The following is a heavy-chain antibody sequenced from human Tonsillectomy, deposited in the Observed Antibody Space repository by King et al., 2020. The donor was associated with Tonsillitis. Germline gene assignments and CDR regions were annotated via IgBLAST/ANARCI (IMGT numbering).Heavy chain of an antibody. Sequence: QLVQSGGGLVQPGGSLRLSCAASGFTFSSYAMSWVRQAPGKGLEWVSAISGSGGSTYYADSVKGRFTISRDNSKNTLYLQMNSLRAEDTAVYYCATFAAAGTQYYYGMDVWGQGTTVTVSS. V-gene: IGHV3-23*04. CDR2: ISGSGGST. CDR3: ATFAAAGTQYYYGMDV. J-gene: IGHJ6*02. CDR1: GFTFSSYA. D-gene: IGHD6-13*01.